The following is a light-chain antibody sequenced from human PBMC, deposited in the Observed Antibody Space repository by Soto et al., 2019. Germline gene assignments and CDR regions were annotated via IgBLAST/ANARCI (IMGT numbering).Light chain of an antibody. Sequence: EVFLAQSQGSLSLSPAQGATLSCRASQSVSSSYLAWYQQKPGQAPRLLIYGASSRATGIPDRFSGSGSGTDFTLTISRLEPEDFAVYYCQQYGSSLWTFGQGTKVDNK. CDR1: QSVSSSY. J-gene: IGKJ1*01. CDR3: QQYGSSLWT. V-gene: IGKV3-20*01. CDR2: GAS.